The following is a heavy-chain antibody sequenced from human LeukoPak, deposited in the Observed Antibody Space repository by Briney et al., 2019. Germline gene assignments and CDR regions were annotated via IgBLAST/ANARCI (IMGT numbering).Heavy chain of an antibody. Sequence: GSLRLSCAASGFTFSSYAMSWVRQAPGKGLEWIGEINHSGSTNYNPSLKSRVTISVDTSKNQFSLKLSSVTAADTAVYYCASSEHYESLVVRAFDIWGQGTMVTVSS. V-gene: IGHV4-34*01. CDR2: INHSGST. CDR1: GFTFSSYA. D-gene: IGHD2/OR15-2a*01. J-gene: IGHJ3*02. CDR3: ASSEHYESLVVRAFDI.